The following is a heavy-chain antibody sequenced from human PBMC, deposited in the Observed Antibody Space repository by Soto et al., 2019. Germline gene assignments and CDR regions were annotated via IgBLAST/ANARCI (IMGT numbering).Heavy chain of an antibody. D-gene: IGHD1-26*01. CDR3: ARGPLVRALRGYYYYTDV. J-gene: IGHJ6*03. V-gene: IGHV3-13*01. CDR1: GLTFSSYD. CDR2: ICTAGDT. Sequence: SLRLSCAASGLTFSSYDMHWVRQATGKGLEWVSAICTAGDTYYAGSVKGRFTISRENAKNSLYLQMNSLRAEDTALYCCARGPLVRALRGYYYYTDVWGQGSTVTVSS.